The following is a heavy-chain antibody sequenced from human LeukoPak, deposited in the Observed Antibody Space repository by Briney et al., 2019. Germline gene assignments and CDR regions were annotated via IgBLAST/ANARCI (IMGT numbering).Heavy chain of an antibody. CDR1: GGSISNHY. Sequence: SETLSLTCTVSGGSISNHYWSWIRQPPGKGLEGIGYIHYGGNTDYNPSLKSRLTISVDTSKNQFSLKLSSVTAADTAVYYCVRRGDGYPYYFDYWGQGTLVTVSS. CDR3: VRRGDGYPYYFDY. J-gene: IGHJ4*02. V-gene: IGHV4-59*11. D-gene: IGHD5-24*01. CDR2: IHYGGNT.